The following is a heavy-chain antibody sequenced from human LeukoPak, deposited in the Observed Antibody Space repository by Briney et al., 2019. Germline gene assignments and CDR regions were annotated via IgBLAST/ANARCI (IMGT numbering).Heavy chain of an antibody. CDR2: IKEDGSEK. J-gene: IGHJ3*02. CDR3: ARDSPYGDYDSFDI. V-gene: IGHV3-7*01. Sequence: GGSLRLSCAASGFTFSSYEMNWVRQAPGKGLEWVANIKEDGSEKYYVDSVKGRFTISRDNAKNSLFLEMNTLRAEDTAVYYCARDSPYGDYDSFDIWGQGTMVTVSS. CDR1: GFTFSSYE. D-gene: IGHD4-17*01.